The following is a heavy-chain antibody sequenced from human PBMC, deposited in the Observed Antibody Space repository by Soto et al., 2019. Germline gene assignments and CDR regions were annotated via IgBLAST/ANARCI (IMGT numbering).Heavy chain of an antibody. Sequence: QVQLVQSGAEVKKPGSSVKVSCKTSGGTFSSYAINWVRQAPGQGLEWMGGIIPIFGTANYAQKFQGRVTITADESTNTAYMELSSLRSEDTAVYYCARARGPLGLLDYWGQGTLVTVSS. D-gene: IGHD1-26*01. CDR3: ARARGPLGLLDY. J-gene: IGHJ4*02. CDR1: GGTFSSYA. V-gene: IGHV1-69*01. CDR2: IIPIFGTA.